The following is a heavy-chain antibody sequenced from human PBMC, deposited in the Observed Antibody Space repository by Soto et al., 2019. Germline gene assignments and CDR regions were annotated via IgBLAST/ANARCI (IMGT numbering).Heavy chain of an antibody. CDR3: ARGYYDSSGYYYPGDYYGMDV. J-gene: IGHJ6*02. Sequence: NPSETLSLTCTVSGGSISSYYWSRIRQPPGKGLEWIGYIYYSGSTNYNPSLKSRVTISVDTSKNQFSLKLSSVTAADTAVYYCARGYYDSSGYYYPGDYYGMDVWGQGTTVTVSS. CDR1: GGSISSYY. V-gene: IGHV4-59*01. D-gene: IGHD3-22*01. CDR2: IYYSGST.